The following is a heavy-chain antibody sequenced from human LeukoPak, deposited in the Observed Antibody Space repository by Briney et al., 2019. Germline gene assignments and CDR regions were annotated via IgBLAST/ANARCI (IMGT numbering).Heavy chain of an antibody. CDR3: ARRRDGYEALDY. D-gene: IGHD5-24*01. CDR2: IYYSGST. V-gene: IGHV4-59*01. J-gene: IGHJ4*02. CDR1: GGAISRYY. Sequence: PSEPLSLTCTVSGGAISRYYGRWLRQPPGKGLEWVGYIYYSGSTNYNPSLKSRVTISVDTSKNELSLKLSSVTAADTAVYYCARRRDGYEALDYWGQGTLVTVSS.